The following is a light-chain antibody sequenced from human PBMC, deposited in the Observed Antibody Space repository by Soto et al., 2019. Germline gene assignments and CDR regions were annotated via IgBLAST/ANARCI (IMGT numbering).Light chain of an antibody. CDR1: QSINNY. CDR3: QQRFNWQVT. Sequence: EIVLTQSPVTLPLSPGERATLSCRASQSINNYLAWYQQKPGQAPRLLIYDASNRATGIPARFSGSGSGTDFTLTISSLEPEDFAVYYCQQRFNWQVTFGQGTRLEIK. CDR2: DAS. J-gene: IGKJ5*01. V-gene: IGKV3-11*01.